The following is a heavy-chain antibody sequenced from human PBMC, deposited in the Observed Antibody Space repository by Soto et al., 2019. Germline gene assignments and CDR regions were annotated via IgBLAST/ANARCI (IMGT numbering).Heavy chain of an antibody. CDR3: ARVPRGGTMIVDENY. V-gene: IGHV3-21*01. Sequence: EVQLVESGGGLVKPGGSLRLSCAASGFTFSSYSMNWVCQAPGKGLEWVSTISSSSRYIYYADSVKGRFTISRDNAKNSLYLQMNSLRAEDTAVYCCARVPRGGTMIVDENYWGQGTLVTVSS. D-gene: IGHD3-22*01. CDR1: GFTFSSYS. J-gene: IGHJ4*02. CDR2: ISSSSRYI.